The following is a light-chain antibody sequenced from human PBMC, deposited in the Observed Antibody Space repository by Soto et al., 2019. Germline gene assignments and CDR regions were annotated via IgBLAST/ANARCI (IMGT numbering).Light chain of an antibody. V-gene: IGKV3-15*01. J-gene: IGKJ5*01. CDR2: AAS. Sequence: EIVMTQSPATLSVSPGERGTLSCRASQSVSSNLAWYQQRPGQAPRLLIFAASTRAPGIPARFGGSGSGTEFALTISTLQSEDFAVYYCQQYITWPITFGQGTRLEIK. CDR1: QSVSSN. CDR3: QQYITWPIT.